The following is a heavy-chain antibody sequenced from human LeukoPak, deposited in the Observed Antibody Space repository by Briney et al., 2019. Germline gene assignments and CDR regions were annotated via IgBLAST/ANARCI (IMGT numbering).Heavy chain of an antibody. V-gene: IGHV4-31*01. J-gene: IGHJ6*03. CDR3: ARSYCSSTSCSPYYYYYMDV. CDR1: GGSISSGGYY. Sequence: SETLSLTCTVSGGSISSGGYYWSWIRQHPGKGLEWIGHIYYSGSTYYNPSLKSQVTISVDTSKNQFSLKLSSVTAADTAVYYCARSYCSSTSCSPYYYYYMDVWGKGTTVTVSS. D-gene: IGHD2-2*01. CDR2: IYYSGST.